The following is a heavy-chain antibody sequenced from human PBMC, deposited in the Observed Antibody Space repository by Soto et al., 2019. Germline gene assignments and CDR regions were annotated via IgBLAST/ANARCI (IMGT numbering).Heavy chain of an antibody. V-gene: IGHV3-30*18. J-gene: IGHJ6*03. CDR2: ISYDGSNK. Sequence: GGSLRLSCAASGFTFSSYGMHWVRQAPGKGLEWVAVISYDGSNKYYADSVKGRFTISRDNSKNTLYLQMNSLRAEDTAVYYCAKRGGGVCSGCSCYFDHYDHIYVSAKGTTVTVSS. D-gene: IGHD2-15*01. CDR1: GFTFSSYG. CDR3: AKRGGGVCSGCSCYFDHYDHIYV.